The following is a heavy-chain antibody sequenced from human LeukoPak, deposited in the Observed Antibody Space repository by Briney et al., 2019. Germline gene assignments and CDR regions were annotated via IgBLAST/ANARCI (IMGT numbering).Heavy chain of an antibody. Sequence: GGSLRLSCAASGFTFSDSGVHWVRQASGKGLEWVGHIRSKVDSYATVYAASVKGRFTITRDDSENTAYLQMNSLNTEDTAVYYCATFPSGSWSAYWGQGTLVTVPS. CDR1: GFTFSDSG. J-gene: IGHJ4*02. V-gene: IGHV3-73*01. CDR2: IRSKVDSYAT. CDR3: ATFPSGSWSAY. D-gene: IGHD1-26*01.